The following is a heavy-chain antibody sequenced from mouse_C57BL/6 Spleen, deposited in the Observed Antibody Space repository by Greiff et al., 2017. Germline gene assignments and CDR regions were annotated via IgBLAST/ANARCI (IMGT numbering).Heavy chain of an antibody. V-gene: IGHV1-82*01. Sequence: VQLQQSGPELVKPGASVKISCKASGYAFSSSWMNWVKQRPGKGLEWIGRIYPGDGDTNYNGKFKGKATLTADKSSSTAYMQLSSLTSEDSAVYFCAKANWDVGNFDGWGQGTTLTVSS. J-gene: IGHJ2*01. D-gene: IGHD4-1*01. CDR1: GYAFSSSW. CDR2: IYPGDGDT. CDR3: AKANWDVGNFDG.